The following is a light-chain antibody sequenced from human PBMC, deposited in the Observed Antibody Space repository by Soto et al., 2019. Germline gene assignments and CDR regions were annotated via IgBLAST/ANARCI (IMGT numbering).Light chain of an antibody. CDR2: GVS. J-gene: IGKJ4*01. CDR1: QSVSSSY. V-gene: IGKV3-20*01. CDR3: QQYGNSLT. Sequence: EIVLTQSPGTLSLSPGERATLSCRASQSVSSSYLAWYQQKPGQAPRLLIYGVSNRATGIPDRFSGSVYGTDSTLTISRLEPDDFAVYYCQQYGNSLTFGGGTRVEIK.